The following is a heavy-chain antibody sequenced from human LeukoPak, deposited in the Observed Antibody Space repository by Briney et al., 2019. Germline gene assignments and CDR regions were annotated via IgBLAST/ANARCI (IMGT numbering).Heavy chain of an antibody. CDR2: IKEDGGEK. CDR3: ATDQDHGYFRQ. Sequence: GGSLRLSCAASGFTFRSYWMSWVRQAPGKKPEWVANIKEDGGEKYYDDSVRGRFTISRDNAKNTLYLDMNSLRAEDTAVFYCATDQDHGYFRQWGQGTLLTVSS. CDR1: GFTFRSYW. J-gene: IGHJ1*01. V-gene: IGHV3-7*01. D-gene: IGHD4-17*01.